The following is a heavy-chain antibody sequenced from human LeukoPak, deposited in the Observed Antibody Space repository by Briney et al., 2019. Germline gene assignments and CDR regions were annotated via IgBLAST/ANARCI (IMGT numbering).Heavy chain of an antibody. Sequence: PGGSLRLSCAASGFTFSGSAMHWVRQASGKGLEWFGRIRSKANSYATAYAASVKGRFTISRDETKNTAYLQMNSLRTEYTAVYYCARSVKTTLYYFDYWGQGTLVTVSS. CDR3: ARSVKTTLYYFDY. D-gene: IGHD1-14*01. J-gene: IGHJ4*02. CDR1: GFTFSGSA. CDR2: IRSKANSYAT. V-gene: IGHV3-73*01.